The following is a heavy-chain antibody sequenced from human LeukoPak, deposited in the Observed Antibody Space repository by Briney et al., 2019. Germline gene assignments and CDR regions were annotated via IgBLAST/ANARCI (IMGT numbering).Heavy chain of an antibody. Sequence: PSETLSLTCAVYGGSFSGYYWSWIRQPPGKGLEWIGEINHSGSTNYNPSLKSRVTISVDTPKNQFSLKVSSVTAADTAVYYCARRIAARPRGYWFDPWGQGTLVTVSS. J-gene: IGHJ5*02. CDR2: INHSGST. CDR3: ARRIAARPRGYWFDP. V-gene: IGHV4-34*01. CDR1: GGSFSGYY. D-gene: IGHD6-6*01.